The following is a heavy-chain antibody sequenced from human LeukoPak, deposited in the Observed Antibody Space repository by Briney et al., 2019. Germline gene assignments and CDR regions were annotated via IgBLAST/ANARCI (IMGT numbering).Heavy chain of an antibody. CDR1: GFTYSSYS. V-gene: IGHV3-21*01. J-gene: IGHJ4*02. CDR3: ASIMAYDSSELDY. D-gene: IGHD3-22*01. CDR2: ISSSSSYI. Sequence: PGGSLRLSCAASGFTYSSYSMNWVRQAPGKGLEWVSSISSSSSYIYYADSVKGRFTISRDNAKNSLYLQMHSLRAEDTAVYYCASIMAYDSSELDYWGQGTLVTVSS.